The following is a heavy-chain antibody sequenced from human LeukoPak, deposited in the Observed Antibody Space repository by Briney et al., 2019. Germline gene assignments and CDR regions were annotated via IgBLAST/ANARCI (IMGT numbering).Heavy chain of an antibody. J-gene: IGHJ4*02. CDR2: ISGSGGST. CDR1: GFTFNNYA. CDR3: AKRPGGSSGYPPDY. D-gene: IGHD3-22*01. Sequence: PGGSLRLSCAASGFTFNNYAMSWVRQAPGKGPEWLSAISGSGGSTTDADSVKGRFTTSRDNSKSTLYLQMNSLRAEDTAVYYCAKRPGGSSGYPPDYWGQGTLVTVSS. V-gene: IGHV3-23*01.